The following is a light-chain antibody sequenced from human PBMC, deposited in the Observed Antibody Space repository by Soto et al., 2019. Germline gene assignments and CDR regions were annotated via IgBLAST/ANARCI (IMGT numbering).Light chain of an antibody. J-gene: IGKJ2*01. CDR1: QSVTSSY. V-gene: IGKV3-20*01. Sequence: EIVLTQSPGTLSLSPGERATLSCRASQSVTSSYLGWYQQKPGQAPRLLIYSTSSRATGIPDRFSGSGSGTDFTLTISSLEPEDFAVYHCQQYGYSPHTFGQGTKLEIK. CDR2: STS. CDR3: QQYGYSPHT.